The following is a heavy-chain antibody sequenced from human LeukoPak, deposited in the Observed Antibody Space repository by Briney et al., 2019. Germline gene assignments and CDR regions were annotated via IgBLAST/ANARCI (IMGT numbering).Heavy chain of an antibody. J-gene: IGHJ4*02. D-gene: IGHD3-3*01. V-gene: IGHV1-46*01. CDR1: GYTFTSYY. Sequence: ASVKVSCKASGYTFTSYYIHWVRQAPGQGLEWMGIINPSGGSTSYAQKFQGRVTMTRDTSTSTVYMELSRLRAEDTAVYYCARDLEFELVYFDYWGQGTLVTVSS. CDR2: INPSGGST. CDR3: ARDLEFELVYFDY.